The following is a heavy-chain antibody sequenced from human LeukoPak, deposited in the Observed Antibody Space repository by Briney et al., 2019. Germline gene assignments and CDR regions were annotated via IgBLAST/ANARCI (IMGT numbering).Heavy chain of an antibody. D-gene: IGHD2-2*01. CDR2: IYTSGST. Sequence: SETLSLTCTVSGGSISSYYWSWIRQPPGKGLEWIGYIYTSGSTNYNLSLKSRVTISVDTSKNQFSLKLSSVTAADTAVYYCARGFVVVDYWGQGTLVTVSS. CDR3: ARGFVVVDY. J-gene: IGHJ4*02. V-gene: IGHV4-4*09. CDR1: GGSISSYY.